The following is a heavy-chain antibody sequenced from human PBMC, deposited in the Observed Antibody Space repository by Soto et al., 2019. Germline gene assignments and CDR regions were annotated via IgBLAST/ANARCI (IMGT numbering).Heavy chain of an antibody. D-gene: IGHD2-21*01. Sequence: EVQLLESGGGLIQPGGPLRLSCAASGFTFSSFAMTWVRQAPGKGLQWISSISDGPDGAYYADSVKGLFTISRDNSKNTLSLKMDRLRPDDTALYYCAKGGIGRALGLDSWGQGTLVTVSS. V-gene: IGHV3-23*01. CDR3: AKGGIGRALGLDS. CDR2: ISDGPDGA. J-gene: IGHJ4*02. CDR1: GFTFSSFA.